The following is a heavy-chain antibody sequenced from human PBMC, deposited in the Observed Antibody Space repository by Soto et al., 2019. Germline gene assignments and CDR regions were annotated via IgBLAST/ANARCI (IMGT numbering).Heavy chain of an antibody. CDR3: ARGLRATYYDILTGYSGVDNWFDP. V-gene: IGHV1-69*13. Sequence: SVKVSCKASGGTFSSYAISWVRQAPGQGLEWMGGIIPIFGTANYAQKFQGRVTITADESTSTAYMELSSLRSEDTAVYYCARGLRATYYDILTGYSGVDNWFDPWGQGTLVTVSS. CDR1: GGTFSSYA. D-gene: IGHD3-9*01. CDR2: IIPIFGTA. J-gene: IGHJ5*02.